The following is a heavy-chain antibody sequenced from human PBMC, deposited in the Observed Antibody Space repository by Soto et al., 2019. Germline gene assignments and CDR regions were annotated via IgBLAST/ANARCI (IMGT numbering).Heavy chain of an antibody. J-gene: IGHJ6*03. CDR3: ARASSTSSRPYYYYYYMDV. CDR1: GGSISSCY. D-gene: IGHD2-2*01. CDR2: IYYSGST. Sequence: SETLSLTCTVSGGSISSCYWSWIRQPPGKGLEWIGYIYYSGSTNYNPSLKSRVTISVDTSKNQFSLKLSSVTAADTAVYYCARASSTSSRPYYYYYYMDVWGKGTTVTVSS. V-gene: IGHV4-59*01.